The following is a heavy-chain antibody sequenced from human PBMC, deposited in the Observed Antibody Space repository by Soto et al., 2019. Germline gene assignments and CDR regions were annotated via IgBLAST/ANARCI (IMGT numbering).Heavy chain of an antibody. V-gene: IGHV1-69*01. CDR2: IIPIFGTA. J-gene: IGHJ4*02. D-gene: IGHD2-15*01. CDR3: ARDIGGYCSGGSCYSHY. Sequence: QVQLVQSGAEVKKPGSSVKVSCKASGGTFSSYAISWVRQAPGQGLEWMGGIIPIFGTANYAQKFQGRVTSTADEYTRTAYMDLSSLIPEDTAVYYCARDIGGYCSGGSCYSHYGGQVTLVTVSS. CDR1: GGTFSSYA.